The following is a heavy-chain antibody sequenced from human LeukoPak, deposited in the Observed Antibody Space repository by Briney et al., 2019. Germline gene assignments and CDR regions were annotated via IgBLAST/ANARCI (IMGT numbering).Heavy chain of an antibody. Sequence: PSETLSLTCTVYGGSISYYYWSWIRQPPGKGLQWIGYVYYSGSTNYNPSLKSRVTISVDTSKNQFSLKLSSVTPADTAVYYCATLTGGDDAFDIWGQGTMVTVSS. CDR1: GGSISYYY. J-gene: IGHJ3*02. D-gene: IGHD4-23*01. CDR2: VYYSGST. V-gene: IGHV4-59*01. CDR3: ATLTGGDDAFDI.